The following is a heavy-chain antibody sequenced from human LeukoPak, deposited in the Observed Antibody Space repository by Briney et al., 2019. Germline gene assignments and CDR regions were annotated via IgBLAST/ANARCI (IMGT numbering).Heavy chain of an antibody. CDR2: IIPIFGTA. CDR3: ARENSGWHYFDY. V-gene: IGHV1-69*13. Sequence: SVKASCKASGGTFSSYAISWVRQAPGQGLEWMGGIIPIFGTANYAQKFQGRVTITADESTSTAYMELSSLRSEDTAVYYCARENSGWHYFDYWGQGTLVTVSS. CDR1: GGTFSSYA. J-gene: IGHJ4*02. D-gene: IGHD6-19*01.